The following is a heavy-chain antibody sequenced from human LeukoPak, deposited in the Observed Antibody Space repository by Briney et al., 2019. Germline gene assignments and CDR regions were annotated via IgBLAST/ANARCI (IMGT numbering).Heavy chain of an antibody. J-gene: IGHJ5*02. CDR2: IIPIFGTA. D-gene: IGHD6-13*01. CDR1: GYTFTSYD. V-gene: IGHV1-69*05. CDR3: ARMYSSSSNWFDP. Sequence: SVKVSCKASGYTFTSYDINWVRQATGQGLEWMGRIIPIFGTANYAQKFQGRVTITTDESTSTAYMELSSLRSEDTAVYYCARMYSSSSNWFDPWGQGTLVTMSS.